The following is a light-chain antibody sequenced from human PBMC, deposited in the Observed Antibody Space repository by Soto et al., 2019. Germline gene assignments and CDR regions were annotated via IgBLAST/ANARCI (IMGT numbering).Light chain of an antibody. Sequence: DIQMTQSPSSVSASVGDRVTITCRASQAIDSWLAWYQQKPGEAPKLLIFTGSLLHSGVPPRFSGSGSGTDFTLTISRLQPEDFATYYCQQTRSFPPTFGQGTKLDIK. CDR3: QQTRSFPPT. CDR2: TGS. CDR1: QAIDSW. V-gene: IGKV1-12*01. J-gene: IGKJ1*01.